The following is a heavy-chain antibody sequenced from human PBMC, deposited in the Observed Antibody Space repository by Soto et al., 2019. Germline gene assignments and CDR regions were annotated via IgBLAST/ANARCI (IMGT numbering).Heavy chain of an antibody. CDR1: GFTFSDYY. CDR2: ISFSGSTI. J-gene: IGHJ4*02. D-gene: IGHD3-22*01. Sequence: PWGSLRLSCAASGFTFSDYYFTWIRQAPGKGLEWVSYISFSGSTIYYADSVKGRFTISRDNAKNSLYLQMNSLRAEDTAVYYCAKDYDSSGYYYFDYWGQGTLVTVSS. V-gene: IGHV3-11*01. CDR3: AKDYDSSGYYYFDY.